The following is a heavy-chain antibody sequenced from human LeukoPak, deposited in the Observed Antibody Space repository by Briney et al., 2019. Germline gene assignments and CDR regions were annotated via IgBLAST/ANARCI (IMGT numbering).Heavy chain of an antibody. CDR2: ISAYNGNT. CDR3: ARDGGRYNWNEDNWFDP. J-gene: IGHJ5*02. V-gene: IGHV1-18*01. CDR1: GYTFTSYG. D-gene: IGHD1-20*01. Sequence: GASVKVSCKASGYTFTSYGISWVRQAPGQGLEWMGWISAYNGNTNYAQKLQGRVTMTTDTSTSTAYMELRSLRSDDTAVYYCARDGGRYNWNEDNWFDPWGQGTLVTVSS.